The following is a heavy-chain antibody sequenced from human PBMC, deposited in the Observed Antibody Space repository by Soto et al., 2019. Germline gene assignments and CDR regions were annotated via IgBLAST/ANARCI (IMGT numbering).Heavy chain of an antibody. CDR1: GFTFSSYG. J-gene: IGHJ4*02. CDR3: ARDGGIAAASGYYFDY. Sequence: GGSLRLSCAASGFTFSSYGMHWVRQAPGKGLEWVAVIWYDGSNKYYADSVKGRFTISRDNSKNTLYLQMNSLRAEDTAVYYCARDGGIAAASGYYFDYWGQGTLVTVSS. V-gene: IGHV3-33*01. CDR2: IWYDGSNK. D-gene: IGHD6-13*01.